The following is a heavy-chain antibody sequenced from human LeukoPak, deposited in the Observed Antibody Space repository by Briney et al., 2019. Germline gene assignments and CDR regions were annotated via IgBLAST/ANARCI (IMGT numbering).Heavy chain of an antibody. CDR2: IYTSGST. J-gene: IGHJ4*02. Sequence: SQTLSLTCTVSGGSISSGSYYWSWIRQPAGKGLEWIGRIYTSGSTNYNPSLKSRVTISVDTSKNQFSLKLSSVTAADTAVYYCARGPPTTRSGWLRFHRVEVEKDYFDYWGQGTLVTVSS. CDR1: GGSISSGSYY. D-gene: IGHD5-12*01. CDR3: ARGPPTTRSGWLRFHRVEVEKDYFDY. V-gene: IGHV4-61*02.